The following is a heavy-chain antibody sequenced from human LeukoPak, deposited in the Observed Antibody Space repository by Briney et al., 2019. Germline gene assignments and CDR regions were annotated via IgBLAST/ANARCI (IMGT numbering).Heavy chain of an antibody. V-gene: IGHV4-59*01. Sequence: PSETLSLTCTVSGGSISSYYWSWLRQPPGKGLEWIGYIYYSGSTNYNPSLKSRVTISLDTSKNQFSLKLSSVTAADTAVYYCARGSGSYSDYFDYWGQGTLVTASS. J-gene: IGHJ4*02. CDR1: GGSISSYY. CDR2: IYYSGST. D-gene: IGHD1-26*01. CDR3: ARGSGSYSDYFDY.